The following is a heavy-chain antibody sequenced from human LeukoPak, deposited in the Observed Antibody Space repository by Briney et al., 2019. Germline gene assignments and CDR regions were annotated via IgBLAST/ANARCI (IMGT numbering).Heavy chain of an antibody. V-gene: IGHV3-66*01. CDR2: VYGGDTT. Sequence: GGSLRLSCAASGFTVSSNYMTWVRQAPGKGLEWVSVVYGGDTTYYADSVKGRFTISRDNSKNTLYLQMNSLRPDDSAVYYCVKDLGSAITSALALDVWGQGTTVTVSS. CDR3: VKDLGSAITSALALDV. J-gene: IGHJ6*02. D-gene: IGHD2-15*01. CDR1: GFTVSSNY.